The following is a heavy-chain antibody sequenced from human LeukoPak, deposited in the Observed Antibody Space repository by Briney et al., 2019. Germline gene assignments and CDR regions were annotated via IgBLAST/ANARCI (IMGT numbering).Heavy chain of an antibody. CDR3: ARDGGVGRIAVAGTFDY. V-gene: IGHV3-21*01. CDR2: ISSSSSYI. J-gene: IGHJ4*02. D-gene: IGHD6-19*01. Sequence: PGGSLRLSCAASGFTFSSYSMNWVRQSRGKGLECLSSISSSSSYIYYADSVKGRFTISRDNAKNSLYLQMNSLRAEDTAVYYCARDGGVGRIAVAGTFDYWGQGTLVTVSS. CDR1: GFTFSSYS.